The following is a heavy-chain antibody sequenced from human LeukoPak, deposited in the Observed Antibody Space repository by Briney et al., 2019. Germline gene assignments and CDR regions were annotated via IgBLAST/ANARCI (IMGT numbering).Heavy chain of an antibody. J-gene: IGHJ5*02. D-gene: IGHD3-3*01. V-gene: IGHV3-48*01. CDR1: GFTFSSYS. Sequence: GGSLRLSCAASGFTFSSYSMNWVRQAPGKGLEWVSYISSSSSTIYYADSVKGRFTISRDNAKNSLYLQMNSLRAEDTAVYYCALIFGVVIIPHWFDPWGQGTLVTVSS. CDR2: ISSSSSTI. CDR3: ALIFGVVIIPHWFDP.